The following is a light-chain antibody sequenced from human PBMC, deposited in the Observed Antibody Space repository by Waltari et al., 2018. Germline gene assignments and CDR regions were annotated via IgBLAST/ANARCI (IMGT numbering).Light chain of an antibody. J-gene: IGLJ1*01. V-gene: IGLV2-23*02. CDR1: SSDVGNYHL. CDR3: CSYAGLGIYV. Sequence: QSGLTQPASVSGSPGQSITISCTGTSSDVGNYHLVSWYQQYPGKAPKRMVYEVTKRTSGVSDRFSGSKSGNTASLTIYGLQSEDEADYYCCSYAGLGIYVFGTGTKVTVL. CDR2: EVT.